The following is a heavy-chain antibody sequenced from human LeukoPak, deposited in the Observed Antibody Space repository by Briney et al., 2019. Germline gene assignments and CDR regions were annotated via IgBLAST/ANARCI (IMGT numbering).Heavy chain of an antibody. CDR3: VRDSARYGAKHWFDS. V-gene: IGHV1-2*02. CDR1: GYTFTDYY. D-gene: IGHD1-14*01. CDR2: INPDSGGT. J-gene: IGHJ5*01. Sequence: ASVKVSCKASGYTFTDYYINWVRQAPGQGLEWMGWINPDSGGTNFAQKFRGRVSLTRDTSIRTSYMELSSLKSDDTAIYYCVRDSARYGAKHWFDSWGQGTLVTVSS.